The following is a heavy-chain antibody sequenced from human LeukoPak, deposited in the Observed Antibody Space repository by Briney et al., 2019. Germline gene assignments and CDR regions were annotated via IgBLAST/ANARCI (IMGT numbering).Heavy chain of an antibody. CDR3: ARVRDDILTGYPPPDFDY. V-gene: IGHV3-53*01. CDR1: GFTVSSNY. D-gene: IGHD3-9*01. Sequence: GGPLRLSCAASGFTVSSNYMSWVRQAPGKGLEWVSVIYSGGSTYHADSVKGRFTISRDNSKNKLYLQMNSLRAEDTAVYYCARVRDDILTGYPPPDFDYWGQGTLVTVSS. CDR2: IYSGGST. J-gene: IGHJ4*02.